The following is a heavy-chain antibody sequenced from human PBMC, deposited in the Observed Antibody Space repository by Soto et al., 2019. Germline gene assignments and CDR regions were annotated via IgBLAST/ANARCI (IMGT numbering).Heavy chain of an antibody. J-gene: IGHJ5*02. D-gene: IGHD3-10*01. CDR3: ARQQRFGVSAWYDP. CDR1: GDSIASGDHY. V-gene: IGHV4-30-4*01. Sequence: QVQLQESGPGRVTPSQTLSLTCTVSGDSIASGDHYWCWIRQPPGKGLEWIGYISYIGRTFYTPSLKSRVSMSVDTSKNQFSLNLNSVTAADTAVYYCARQQRFGVSAWYDPWGQGTLVTVSS. CDR2: ISYIGRT.